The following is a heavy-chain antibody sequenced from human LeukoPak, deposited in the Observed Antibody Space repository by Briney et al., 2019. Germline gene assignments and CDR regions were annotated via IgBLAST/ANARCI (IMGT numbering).Heavy chain of an antibody. CDR3: ARRHSSRWYYFDY. CDR1: GGSINSYY. D-gene: IGHD6-13*01. J-gene: IGHJ4*02. V-gene: IGHV4-59*08. CDR2: ISYSGST. Sequence: SETLSLTCTVSGGSINSYYWSWIRQPPGKGLEWIGYISYSGSTNYNPSLKSRVTISVDTSKNQFSLRLSSVTAADTAVYYCARRHSSRWYYFDYWGQGTLVTVSS.